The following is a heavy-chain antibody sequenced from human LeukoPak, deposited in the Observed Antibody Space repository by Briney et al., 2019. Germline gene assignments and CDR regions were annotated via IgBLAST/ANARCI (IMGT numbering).Heavy chain of an antibody. Sequence: SETLSLTCTVSGGSISSYYWSWIRQPPGKGLEWIGYIYYSGSTNYNPSLKSRVTISVDTSKNQFSLKLSSVTAADTAVYYCARDTGYCSGGSCFHDAFDIWGQGTMVTVSS. CDR3: ARDTGYCSGGSCFHDAFDI. CDR1: GGSISSYY. V-gene: IGHV4-59*01. CDR2: IYYSGST. D-gene: IGHD2-15*01. J-gene: IGHJ3*02.